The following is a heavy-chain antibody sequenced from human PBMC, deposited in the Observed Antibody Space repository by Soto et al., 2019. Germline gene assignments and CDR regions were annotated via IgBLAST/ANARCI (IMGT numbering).Heavy chain of an antibody. V-gene: IGHV4-59*01. D-gene: IGHD3-9*01. J-gene: IGHJ4*02. Sequence: SETLSLTCNVSGGSISSYYWSWIRQPPGKGLEWIGYIYYSGSTNYNPSLKSRVTISVDTSKNQFSLKLSSVTAADTAVYYCARGVDILTYFDYWGQGTLVTVSS. CDR1: GGSISSYY. CDR3: ARGVDILTYFDY. CDR2: IYYSGST.